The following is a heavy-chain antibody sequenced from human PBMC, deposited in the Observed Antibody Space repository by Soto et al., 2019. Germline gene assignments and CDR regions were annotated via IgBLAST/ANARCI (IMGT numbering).Heavy chain of an antibody. Sequence: PSETLSLTCGVYRGSFSGFYWSWVRQTPGGGLEWIGEINHSGTTNYNPSFQNRVTIPVDKSTNNFSLKMTSVTAADAAVYYCARGRGYVYGSNFYGLDVWGQGTTVTVSS. CDR2: INHSGTT. V-gene: IGHV4-34*01. J-gene: IGHJ6*02. CDR3: ARGRGYVYGSNFYGLDV. CDR1: RGSFSGFY. D-gene: IGHD6-25*01.